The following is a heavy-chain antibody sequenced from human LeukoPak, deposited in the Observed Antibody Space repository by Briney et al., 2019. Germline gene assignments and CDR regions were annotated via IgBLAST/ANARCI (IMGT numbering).Heavy chain of an antibody. CDR3: ARGALFGGFGPRKPMDV. CDR1: GYTFTRYD. D-gene: IGHD3-10*01. J-gene: IGHJ6*03. CDR2: MNPNRCKT. Sequence: APVKASCKASGYTFTRYDIIGVREAPGDGLEWMGWMNPNRCKTGYAQKFKGRVTITRNTCISTAYIELSSLRSENTAVYYGARGALFGGFGPRKPMDVWGKGTTVTVSS. V-gene: IGHV1-8*03.